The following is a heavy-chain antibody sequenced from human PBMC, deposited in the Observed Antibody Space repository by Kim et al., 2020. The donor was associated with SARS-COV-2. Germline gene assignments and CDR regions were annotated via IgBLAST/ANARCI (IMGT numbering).Heavy chain of an antibody. V-gene: IGHV3-33*01. CDR2: IWYDGSDK. CDR3: ASKHGGAAAGPFDY. J-gene: IGHJ4*02. D-gene: IGHD6-13*01. CDR1: GFTFSSYG. Sequence: GGSLRLSCAASGFTFSSYGMHWVRQAPGKGLEWVAVIWYDGSDKYYADSVKGRFTISRDNSKTTLYLQMDSLRAEDTAVYYCASKHGGAAAGPFDYWGQGTLVSVSS.